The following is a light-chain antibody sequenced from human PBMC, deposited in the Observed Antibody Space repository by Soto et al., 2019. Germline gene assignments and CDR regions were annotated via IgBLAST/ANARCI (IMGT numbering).Light chain of an antibody. CDR2: VSS. Sequence: EIVMTQSPATLSVSPGERATLSCRASQSVSSNLAWYQQKPGQAHKLLICVSSTRATGIPARFSGSGSGTEFTLTNSSLQSEDFALYHCQHYRDWRWTFRQGAKVEIK. V-gene: IGKV3-15*01. J-gene: IGKJ1*01. CDR3: QHYRDWRWT. CDR1: QSVSSN.